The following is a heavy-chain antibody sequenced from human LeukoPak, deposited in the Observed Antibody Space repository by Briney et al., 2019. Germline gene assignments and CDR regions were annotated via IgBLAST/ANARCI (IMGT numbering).Heavy chain of an antibody. V-gene: IGHV3-21*01. D-gene: IGHD5-12*01. CDR1: GFTFNTYT. CDR2: ITSDSRYI. Sequence: GGSLRLSCTASGFTFNTYTMNWVRQAPGMGLEWISSITSDSRYIFYADSLKGRVTISRDDAKNSLYLQMNSLRGDDTAMYYCAGERGGYGFYWGQGTLVTVSS. CDR3: AGERGGYGFY. J-gene: IGHJ4*02.